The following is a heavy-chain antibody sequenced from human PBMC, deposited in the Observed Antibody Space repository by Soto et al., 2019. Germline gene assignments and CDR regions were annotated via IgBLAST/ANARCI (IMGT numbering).Heavy chain of an antibody. Sequence: PSETLSLTCTVSGVSISSYYWSWIRQPPGKGLEWIGYIYYSGSTNYNPSLKSRVTISVDTSKSQFSLKLSSVTAADTAVYYCARDQYCSGGSCYSNWFDPWGQGTLVTVSS. V-gene: IGHV4-59*01. J-gene: IGHJ5*02. D-gene: IGHD2-15*01. CDR3: ARDQYCSGGSCYSNWFDP. CDR2: IYYSGST. CDR1: GVSISSYY.